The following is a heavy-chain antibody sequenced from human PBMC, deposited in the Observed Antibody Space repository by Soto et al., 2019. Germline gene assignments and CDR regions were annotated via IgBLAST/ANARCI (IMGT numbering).Heavy chain of an antibody. CDR1: GGSFTTSY. Sequence: SETLSLTFTVSGGSFTTSYWTGIRQPPGKGLEYIGYIHYSGSTNYNPSLKGRVTISVDTSKNQSSPKLSSVTAADTAPYYCTGSGGGSENSGYYGGDFHYWGRGTLVTVSS. D-gene: IGHD3-22*01. CDR3: TGSGGGSENSGYYGGDFHY. CDR2: IHYSGST. V-gene: IGHV4-59*03. J-gene: IGHJ4*02.